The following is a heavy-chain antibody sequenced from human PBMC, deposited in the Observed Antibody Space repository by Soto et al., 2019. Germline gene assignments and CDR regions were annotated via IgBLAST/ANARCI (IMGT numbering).Heavy chain of an antibody. Sequence: SETLSRTCAVSGDSISSRVSSWAWIRQPPGKGLELIGYIYHSVSTFYNPSLRSRVTLSVDRSKNQSSLKVNSPTYADTATYYCARAGEKRISEWPSWFQPWRKGTLVT. V-gene: IGHV4-30-2*01. CDR2: IYHSVST. D-gene: IGHD3-3*01. CDR3: ARAGEKRISEWPSWFQP. J-gene: IGHJ5*02. CDR1: GDSISSRVSS.